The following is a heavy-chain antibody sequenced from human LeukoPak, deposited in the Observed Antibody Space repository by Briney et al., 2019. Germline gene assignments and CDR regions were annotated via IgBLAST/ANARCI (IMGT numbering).Heavy chain of an antibody. CDR2: ISAYNGNT. D-gene: IGHD3-3*01. CDR3: ARDPYDFWSGYYLLGFDY. CDR1: GYTFTSYG. J-gene: IGHJ4*02. Sequence: GASVKVSCKASGYTFTSYGISWVRQAPGQGLEWMGWISAYNGNTNYAQKLQGRVTMTTDTSTSTAYMELRSLRSDDTAVYYCARDPYDFWSGYYLLGFDYWGQGTLVTVSS. V-gene: IGHV1-18*01.